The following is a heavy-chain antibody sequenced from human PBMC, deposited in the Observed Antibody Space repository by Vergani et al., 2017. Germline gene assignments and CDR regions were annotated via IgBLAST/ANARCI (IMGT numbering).Heavy chain of an antibody. J-gene: IGHJ4*02. Sequence: QVQLVESGGGEVQPGRSLRLSCSAAGFPFSDYGVHWVRQAPGKGLEWVSVISYDGNKKNYADSVKGRFTISRDNSKNTLYLQMNSLRAEDTAVYYCAKDSIVVVITLTLDYWGQGTLVTVSS. CDR3: AKDSIVVVITLTLDY. V-gene: IGHV3-30*18. CDR2: ISYDGNKK. CDR1: GFPFSDYG. D-gene: IGHD3-22*01.